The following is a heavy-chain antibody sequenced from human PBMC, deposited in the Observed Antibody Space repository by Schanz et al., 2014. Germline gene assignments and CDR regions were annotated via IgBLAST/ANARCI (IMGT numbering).Heavy chain of an antibody. V-gene: IGHV3-48*01. CDR1: GFTFSTHA. CDR3: AKIERNED. J-gene: IGHJ4*02. D-gene: IGHD1-1*01. CDR2: IRSSSTPI. Sequence: MHLVESGGGLVQPGGSLRLSCAASGFTFSTHAMSWVRQAPGKGPEWVSYIRSSSTPIYYADSVKGRFTISRDNAKNSLYLQMNSLRAEDTAVYFCAKIERNEDWGQGTLVTVSS.